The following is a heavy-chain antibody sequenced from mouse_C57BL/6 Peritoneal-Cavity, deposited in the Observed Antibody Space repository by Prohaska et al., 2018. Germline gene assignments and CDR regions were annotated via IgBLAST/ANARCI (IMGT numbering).Heavy chain of an antibody. CDR1: GYTFTSYW. D-gene: IGHD2-3*01. V-gene: IGHV1-53*01. Sequence: QFQLQQPGTELVKPGASVKLSCKASGYTFTSYWMHWVKQRPGQGLEWIGNINPSNGGTNYNEKFKSKATLTVDKSSSTAYMQLSSLTSEDSAVYYCARGRGYDSYQFAYWGQGTLVTVSA. CDR2: INPSNGGT. CDR3: ARGRGYDSYQFAY. J-gene: IGHJ3*01.